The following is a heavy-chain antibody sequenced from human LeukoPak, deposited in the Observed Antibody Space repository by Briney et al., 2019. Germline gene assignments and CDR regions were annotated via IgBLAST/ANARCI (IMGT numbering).Heavy chain of an antibody. CDR1: GFTFSNAW. Sequence: GGSLRLSCAASGFTFSNAWMSWVRQAPGKGLEWVGRIKSKTDGGTTDYAAPVKGRFTISRDDSKNTLYLQMNSLKTEDTAVYYCTTEHLWFGDFLALPNPPYNWFDPWGQGTLVTVSS. CDR2: IKSKTDGGTT. V-gene: IGHV3-15*01. D-gene: IGHD3-10*01. CDR3: TTEHLWFGDFLALPNPPYNWFDP. J-gene: IGHJ5*02.